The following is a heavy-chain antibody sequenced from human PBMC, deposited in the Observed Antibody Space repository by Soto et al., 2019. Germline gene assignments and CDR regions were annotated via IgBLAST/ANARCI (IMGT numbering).Heavy chain of an antibody. V-gene: IGHV3-30-3*01. J-gene: IGHJ4*02. CDR1: GFTFSSYA. Sequence: QVQLVESGGGVVQPGMSLRLSCAASGFTFSSYAMHWVRQAPGKGLEWVAVISYDGSNKYYADSVKGRFTISRDNSKNTLYLQMNSLRAEDTAVYYCARNFDYWGQGTLVTVSS. CDR3: ARNFDY. CDR2: ISYDGSNK.